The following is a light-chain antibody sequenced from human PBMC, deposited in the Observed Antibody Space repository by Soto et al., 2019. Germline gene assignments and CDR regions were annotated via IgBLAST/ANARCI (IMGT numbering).Light chain of an antibody. CDR2: EAT. V-gene: IGLV2-23*01. CDR1: SSDVGTYDL. Sequence: QSALTQPASVSGSPGQSITISCTGSSSDVGTYDLVSWYQHHPGAAPKLMIYEATRRPSGISNRFSGSKSGNTASLTISGLHAEDEADYYCCSFAGSNSWVFGGGTKLTVL. CDR3: CSFAGSNSWV. J-gene: IGLJ3*02.